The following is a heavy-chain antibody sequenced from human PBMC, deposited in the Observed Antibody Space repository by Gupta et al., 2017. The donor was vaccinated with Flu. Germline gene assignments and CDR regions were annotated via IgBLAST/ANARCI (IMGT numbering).Heavy chain of an antibody. J-gene: IGHJ5*02. CDR2: INPNSGGK. CDR3: ARDPIVVPAASARGDNWFAP. CDR1: GYTFTGYY. V-gene: IGHV1-2*06. D-gene: IGHD2-2*01. Sequence: QVQLVQSGADVKKPGASVKVSCKASGYTFTGYYMHWVRQAPGQGIEWMGRINPNSGGKNYAEKFKGSGTRTRDTSISTEDMERTRLETEEAAVCLCARDPIVVPAASARGDNWFAPGGQGTMVTVFS.